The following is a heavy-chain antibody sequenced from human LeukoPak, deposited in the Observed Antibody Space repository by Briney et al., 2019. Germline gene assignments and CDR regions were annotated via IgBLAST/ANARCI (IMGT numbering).Heavy chain of an antibody. CDR2: IYSGDTT. D-gene: IGHD3-10*01. CDR1: GFIVSNNH. Sequence: GGSLRLSCAASGFIVSNNHINWIRQAPGKGLEWVSIIYSGDTTYYSDSVKGRFILSSDNSKNMLYLQMNSLRVEDTAVYYCARERPGSRVLDYWGQGTVVTVPS. J-gene: IGHJ4*02. V-gene: IGHV3-66*01. CDR3: ARERPGSRVLDY.